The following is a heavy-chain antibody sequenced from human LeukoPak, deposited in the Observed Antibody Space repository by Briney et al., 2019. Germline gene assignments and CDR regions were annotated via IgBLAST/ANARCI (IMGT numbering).Heavy chain of an antibody. J-gene: IGHJ4*02. CDR1: GGSISSYY. CDR2: IYYSGST. D-gene: IGHD3-16*01. V-gene: IGHV4-59*01. Sequence: SETLSLTCTVSGGSISSYYWSWIRQPPGKGLEWIGYIYYSGSTNYNPSLKSRVTISVDTSKNQFSLKLSSVTAADTAVYYCARQGRGYGGTFDYWGQGTLVTVSS. CDR3: ARQGRGYGGTFDY.